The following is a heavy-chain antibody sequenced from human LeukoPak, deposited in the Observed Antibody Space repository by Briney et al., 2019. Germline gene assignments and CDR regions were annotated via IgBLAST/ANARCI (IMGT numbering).Heavy chain of an antibody. D-gene: IGHD6-19*01. J-gene: IGHJ6*02. V-gene: IGHV1-69*13. Sequence: GASVKVSCKASGGTFSSYAISWVRQAPGQGLEWMGGIIPIFGTANYAQKFQGRVTITADESTSTAYMELSSLRSEDTAVYYCARDPTANVAVTEYHYYAMDVWGQGTTVTVSS. CDR3: ARDPTANVAVTEYHYYAMDV. CDR2: IIPIFGTA. CDR1: GGTFSSYA.